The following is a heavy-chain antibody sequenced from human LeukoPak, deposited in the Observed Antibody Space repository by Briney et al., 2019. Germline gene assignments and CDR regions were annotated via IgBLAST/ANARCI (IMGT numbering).Heavy chain of an antibody. CDR1: GGSFSGYY. CDR2: INHSGST. CDR3: ARSWVDP. J-gene: IGHJ5*02. V-gene: IGHV4-34*01. Sequence: SETLSLTCAVYGGSFSGYYWSWIRQPPGKGLEWIGEINHSGSTNYNPSLKSRVIISVDTSKNQFSLKLSSVTAADTAVYYCARSWVDPWGQGTLVTVSS.